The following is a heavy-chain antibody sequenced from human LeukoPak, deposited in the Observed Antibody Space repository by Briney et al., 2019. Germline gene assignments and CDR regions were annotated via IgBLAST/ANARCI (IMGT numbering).Heavy chain of an antibody. V-gene: IGHV3-30*02. CDR1: GFTFSSYA. Sequence: GGSLRLSCAASGFTFSSYAMHWVRQAPGKGLEWVAFIWYDGSNKYYADSVKGRFAISRDNSKNTLYLQMNSLRAEDTAVYYCAKEAKRRIVVVITTEGAFDIWGQGTMVTVSS. D-gene: IGHD3-22*01. CDR3: AKEAKRRIVVVITTEGAFDI. J-gene: IGHJ3*02. CDR2: IWYDGSNK.